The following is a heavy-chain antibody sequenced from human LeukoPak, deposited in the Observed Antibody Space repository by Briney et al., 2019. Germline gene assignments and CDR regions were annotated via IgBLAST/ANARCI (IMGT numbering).Heavy chain of an antibody. D-gene: IGHD1-7*01. CDR1: GESFSHYY. Sequence: SETLSLTCAVYGESFSHYYWSWFRQSPAMGLEWIGEINDSGTINCNTSLLSRVTISVDKSKNQLSLKLSSATAADTAVYYCARRWNYGRNYYIDVWGKGATVSVSS. CDR2: INDSGTI. CDR3: ARRWNYGRNYYIDV. V-gene: IGHV4-34*01. J-gene: IGHJ6*03.